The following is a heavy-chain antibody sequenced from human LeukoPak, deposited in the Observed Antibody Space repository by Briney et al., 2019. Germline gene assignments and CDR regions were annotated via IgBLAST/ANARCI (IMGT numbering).Heavy chain of an antibody. D-gene: IGHD3-16*01. Sequence: GGSLRLSCAASGFTFSDYTMNWVRQAPGQGLEWVSGINGGGGYTYYADSVKGRFTISRDNSKNTLYLQMNSLRAEDTALYFCARRFTYYFDYWGQGTLVTVSS. CDR2: INGGGGYT. CDR3: ARRFTYYFDY. V-gene: IGHV3-23*01. CDR1: GFTFSDYT. J-gene: IGHJ4*02.